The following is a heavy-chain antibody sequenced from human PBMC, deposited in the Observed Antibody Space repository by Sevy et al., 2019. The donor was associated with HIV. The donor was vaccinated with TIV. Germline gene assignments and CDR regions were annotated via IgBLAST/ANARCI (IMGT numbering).Heavy chain of an antibody. J-gene: IGHJ4*02. CDR1: GFTFSSYG. V-gene: IGHV3-30*18. CDR3: TKDLGPGNDY. CDR2: ISYDGSNK. Sequence: SMKISCAASGFTFSSYGMHWGRQAPGKGLAWVAVISYDGSNKYCADSVKGRFTISRDNSKNTLYLQMNSLRAEDTAVYYYTKDLGPGNDYWGQGTLVTVSS.